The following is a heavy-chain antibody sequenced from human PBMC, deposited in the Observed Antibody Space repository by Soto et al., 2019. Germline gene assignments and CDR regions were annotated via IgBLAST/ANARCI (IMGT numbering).Heavy chain of an antibody. CDR2: INPNSGGT. CDR1: GYTFTGYY. V-gene: IGHV1-2*02. Sequence: ASVKVSCKASGYTFTGYYMHWVRQAPGQGLEWMGWINPNSGGTNYAQKFQGRVTMTRDTSINTVYMELSSLRSEDTAVYYCARDEDYGGKTFDYWGQGTLVTVSS. J-gene: IGHJ4*02. CDR3: ARDEDYGGKTFDY. D-gene: IGHD4-17*01.